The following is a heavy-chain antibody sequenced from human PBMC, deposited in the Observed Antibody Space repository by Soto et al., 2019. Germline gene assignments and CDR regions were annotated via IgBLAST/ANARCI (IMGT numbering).Heavy chain of an antibody. V-gene: IGHV3-33*01. CDR2: IWNDGSSR. J-gene: IGHJ4*02. CDR1: GFTFSNYG. CDR3: ARPDLVASIGAALDY. D-gene: IGHD5-12*01. Sequence: QVQLVESGGGVFQPGRSLRLSCEASGFTFSNYGMHWVRQAPGKGLAWVAVIWNDGSSRYYADSVKGRFTVSRDNSKSTFFLQMNNVRGVDTSVYYWARPDLVASIGAALDYWGQGTLVSVSS.